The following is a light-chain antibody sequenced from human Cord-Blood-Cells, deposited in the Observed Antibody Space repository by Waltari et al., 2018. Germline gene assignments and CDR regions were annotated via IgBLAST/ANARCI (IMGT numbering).Light chain of an antibody. J-gene: IGKJ4*01. CDR1: QSISSY. V-gene: IGKV1-39*01. CDR2: AAS. CDR3: QQSYTTPLT. Sequence: DIQMTQSPSSLSASVGDRVTITCRASQSISSYLNWYQQKPGKAPKLLIYAASSLQSGVPSRFSGSGSGTDFTLTINSLQPEYFATYYCQQSYTTPLTFGGGTKLEIK.